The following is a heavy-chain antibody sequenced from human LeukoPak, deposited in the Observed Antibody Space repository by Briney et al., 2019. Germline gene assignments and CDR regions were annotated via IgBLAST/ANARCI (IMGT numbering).Heavy chain of an antibody. CDR1: GFSLSTSGVS. CDR2: IYWDDDK. J-gene: IGHJ2*01. Sequence: SGPTLVNPTQTLTLTCTFSGFSLSTSGVSVGWIRQPPGKALEWLALIYWDDDKRYSPSLSSRLTITKDTSKNQVVLTMTNMDPVDTATYFCAHSIPFRSGDYYYWYFDLWGRGTLVTVSS. V-gene: IGHV2-5*02. CDR3: AHSIPFRSGDYYYWYFDL. D-gene: IGHD3-22*01.